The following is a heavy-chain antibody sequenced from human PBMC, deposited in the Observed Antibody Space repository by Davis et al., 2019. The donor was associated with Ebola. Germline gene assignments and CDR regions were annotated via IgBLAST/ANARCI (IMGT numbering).Heavy chain of an antibody. J-gene: IGHJ5*02. CDR3: ARDSLNDYGDYGRERWFDP. CDR1: GGSISSGGYY. CDR2: IYYSGST. D-gene: IGHD4-17*01. Sequence: LRLSCTVSGGSISSGGYYWSWIRQHPGKGLEWIGYIYYSGSTYYNPSLQSRLSISVDTSKNQFSLKLTSVTAADTAVYYCARDSLNDYGDYGRERWFDPWGQGTLVTVSS. V-gene: IGHV4-31*03.